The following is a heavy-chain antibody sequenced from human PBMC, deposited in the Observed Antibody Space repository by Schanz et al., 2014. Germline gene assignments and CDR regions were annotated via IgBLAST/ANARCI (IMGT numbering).Heavy chain of an antibody. CDR2: IFTSGST. CDR3: ARDLEGFDY. Sequence: QVQLQESGPGLVKPSETLSLTCTVSGDSISTYYYNWIRQSAGEGLEWIGRIFTSGSTDYNPSLKSRVTMSVDTSKNQFSLKLSSVTAADTAVYYCARDLEGFDYWGQGTLVTVSS. CDR1: GDSISTYY. D-gene: IGHD1-1*01. V-gene: IGHV4-4*07. J-gene: IGHJ4*02.